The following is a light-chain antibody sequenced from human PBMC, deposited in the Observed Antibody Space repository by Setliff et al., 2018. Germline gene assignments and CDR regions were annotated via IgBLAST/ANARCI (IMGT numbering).Light chain of an antibody. CDR1: LLTQRY. V-gene: IGLV3-27*01. J-gene: IGLJ2*01. CDR2: KDR. Sequence: SYELTQPSSVSVSPGQTVTITCSGDLLTQRYARWLQQKPGQAPVMVIYKDRERPSVTPERFSGSSSGTTVTLTIGGAQIEDEAVHYCYSAADNIMVFGGGTKVTVL. CDR3: YSAADNIMV.